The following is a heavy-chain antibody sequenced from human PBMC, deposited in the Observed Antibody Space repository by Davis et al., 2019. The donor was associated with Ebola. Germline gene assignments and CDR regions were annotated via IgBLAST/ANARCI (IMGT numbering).Heavy chain of an antibody. V-gene: IGHV1-18*01. Sequence: ASVKVSCKASGGTFSNYAISWVRQAPGQGLEWMGWISAYNGNTKYAQKVQGRVTMTTDTSTSTAYMELRSLRSDDTAVYFCARDHGVVTTMYYFDYWGQGTLVTVSS. J-gene: IGHJ4*02. CDR2: ISAYNGNT. CDR1: GGTFSNYA. CDR3: ARDHGVVTTMYYFDY. D-gene: IGHD2-21*02.